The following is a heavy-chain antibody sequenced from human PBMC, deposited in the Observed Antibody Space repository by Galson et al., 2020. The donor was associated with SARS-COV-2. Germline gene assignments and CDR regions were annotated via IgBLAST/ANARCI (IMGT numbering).Heavy chain of an antibody. V-gene: IGHV4-39*01. CDR3: VRLGSGSYGGRLFDY. D-gene: IGHD6-19*01. CDR2: MYYTGIT. Sequence: SETLFLTCTVSGDSITSRSSYWGWIRQPPGAGLEWIVTMYYTGITYHNPSLKSRVTISGDASRNQLSLKMRSVTAADTAVYYCVRLGSGSYGGRLFDYWGRGALVIVSS. CDR1: GDSITSRSSY. J-gene: IGHJ4*02.